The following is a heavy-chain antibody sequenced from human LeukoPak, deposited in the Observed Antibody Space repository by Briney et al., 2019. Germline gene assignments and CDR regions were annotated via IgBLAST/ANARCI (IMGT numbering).Heavy chain of an antibody. CDR3: ARRTVPAAISPFFDV. D-gene: IGHD2-2*01. CDR2: IYSSGTT. J-gene: IGHJ6*04. V-gene: IGHV4-4*07. Sequence: SETLSLTCTVSGGSIRSYNWHWIRQPAGKGLEWIGRIYSSGTTNYNASLMSRVTMSLDKSKSQFFLNLTSVTAADTAVYYCARRTVPAAISPFFDVWGKGTTVTVSS. CDR1: GGSIRSYN.